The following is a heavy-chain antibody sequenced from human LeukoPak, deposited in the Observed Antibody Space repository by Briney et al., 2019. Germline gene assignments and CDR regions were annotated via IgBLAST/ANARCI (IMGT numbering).Heavy chain of an antibody. D-gene: IGHD1-26*01. CDR2: ISSSSSYI. CDR1: GFTFSSYS. V-gene: IGHV3-21*01. J-gene: IGHJ1*01. Sequence: PGGSLRLSCAASGFTFSSYSMNWVCQAPGKGLEWVSSISSSSSYIYYADSVKGRFTISRDNAKNSLYLQMNSLRAEDTAVYYCARDSGSYYFQYFQHWGQGTLVTVSS. CDR3: ARDSGSYYFQYFQH.